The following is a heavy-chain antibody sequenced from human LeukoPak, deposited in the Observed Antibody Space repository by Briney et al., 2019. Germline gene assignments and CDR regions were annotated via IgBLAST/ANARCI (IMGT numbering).Heavy chain of an antibody. D-gene: IGHD2-2*01. CDR2: IYTSGST. CDR3: ARDRGQLLPYWYFDL. J-gene: IGHJ2*01. CDR1: GGSISSYY. Sequence: PSETLSLTCTVSGGSISSYYWSWIRQPAGKGLEWIGRIYTSGSTNYNPSLNRRVTMSVDTSKNQFSLKLSSVTAADTAVYYCARDRGQLLPYWYFDLWGRGTLVTVSS. V-gene: IGHV4-4*07.